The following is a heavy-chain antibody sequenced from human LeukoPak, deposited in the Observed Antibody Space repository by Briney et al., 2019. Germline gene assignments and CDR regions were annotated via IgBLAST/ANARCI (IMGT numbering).Heavy chain of an antibody. CDR3: ARVGYGDYVRVLTLSYPFGY. J-gene: IGHJ4*02. CDR2: ISYDGSNK. D-gene: IGHD4-17*01. V-gene: IGHV3-30-3*01. CDR1: GFTFSSYA. Sequence: GGSLRLSCAASGFTFSSYAMHWVRQAPGKGLEWVAVISYDGSNKYYADSVKGRFTISRDNSKNTLYLQMNSLRAEDTAVYYCARVGYGDYVRVLTLSYPFGYWGQGTLVTVSS.